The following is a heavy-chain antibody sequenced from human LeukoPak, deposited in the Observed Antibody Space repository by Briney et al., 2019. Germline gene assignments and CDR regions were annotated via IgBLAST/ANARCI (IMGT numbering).Heavy chain of an antibody. CDR3: AAPRD. CDR2: TYSNGRT. CDR1: GFTVSSNY. D-gene: IGHD5-24*01. J-gene: IGHJ6*04. Sequence: PGGSLRLSCAASGFTVSSNYMSWVRQAPGKGLEWVSVTYSNGRTYYADSVKGRFTISRDISKNTLYLQMNSLRAEGTAVYYCAAPRDWGKGTTVTVSS. V-gene: IGHV3-53*01.